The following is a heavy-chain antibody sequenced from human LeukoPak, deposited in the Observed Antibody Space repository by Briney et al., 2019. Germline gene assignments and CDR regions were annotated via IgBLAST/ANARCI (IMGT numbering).Heavy chain of an antibody. Sequence: PSETLSLTCTVSGGSISSSSYYWGWIRQPPGKGLEWIGSIYYSGSTYYNPSLKSRVTISVDTSKNQFSLKLSSVTAADTAVYYCARGFLIAVLEGRTNWFDPWGQGTLVTVSS. CDR1: GGSISSSSYY. CDR3: ARGFLIAVLEGRTNWFDP. CDR2: IYYSGST. D-gene: IGHD6-19*01. J-gene: IGHJ5*02. V-gene: IGHV4-39*07.